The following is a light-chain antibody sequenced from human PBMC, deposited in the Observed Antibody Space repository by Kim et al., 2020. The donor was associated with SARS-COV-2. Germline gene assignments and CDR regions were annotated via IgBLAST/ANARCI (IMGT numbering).Light chain of an antibody. CDR2: KTS. CDR3: QQYDTFPYT. V-gene: IGKV1-5*03. CDR1: QSISVC. J-gene: IGKJ2*01. Sequence: SASVVGRGTNTCQASQSISVCLAWYQHKPAKAPYHLMYKTSSLESGIPSRFSGSGAGTEFTLSISSLQPDDFATFYSQQYDTFPYTFGQGTKLAI.